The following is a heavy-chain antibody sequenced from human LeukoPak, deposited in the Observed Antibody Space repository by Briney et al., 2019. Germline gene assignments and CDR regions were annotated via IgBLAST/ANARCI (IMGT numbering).Heavy chain of an antibody. CDR2: IYHSGST. CDR3: ARDEGSAYPFDY. J-gene: IGHJ4*02. V-gene: IGHV4-38-2*02. D-gene: IGHD3-22*01. Sequence: PSETLSLTCTVSGYSISSGYYWGWIRQPPGKGLEWIGSIYHSGSTYYNPSLKSRVTISVDTSKNQFSLNLNSVTAADTAVYFCARDEGSAYPFDYWGQGTLVTVSS. CDR1: GYSISSGYY.